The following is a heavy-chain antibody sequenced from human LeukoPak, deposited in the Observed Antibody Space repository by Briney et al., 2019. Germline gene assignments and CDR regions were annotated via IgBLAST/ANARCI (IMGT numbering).Heavy chain of an antibody. CDR3: ARDQPGYSSGWYGAFDI. CDR2: ISSSSSSI. J-gene: IGHJ3*02. CDR1: GFTFSTYS. D-gene: IGHD6-19*01. Sequence: PGGSLRLSCAASGFTFSTYSINWVRQAPGKGLEWVSYISSSSSSIYYADSVKGRFTISRDNAKNSLYLQMNSLRDEDTAVYYCARDQPGYSSGWYGAFDIWGQGTMVTVSS. V-gene: IGHV3-48*02.